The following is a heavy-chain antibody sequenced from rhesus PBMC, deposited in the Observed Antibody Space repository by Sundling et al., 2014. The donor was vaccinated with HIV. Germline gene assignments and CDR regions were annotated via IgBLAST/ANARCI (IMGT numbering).Heavy chain of an antibody. Sequence: EVQPVETGGGLVQPGGSLKLSCGVSGFSFSSYGMSWVRQAPGKGLEWVSGINSGGGSTYYADSVKGRFTISRDNSKNTFSLQMNSLRAEDTAVYYCAKGYSNWGYFDYWGQGVLVTVSS. CDR1: GFSFSSYG. CDR2: INSGGGST. D-gene: IGHD1-44*02. V-gene: IGHV3S42*01. J-gene: IGHJ4*01. CDR3: AKGYSNWGYFDY.